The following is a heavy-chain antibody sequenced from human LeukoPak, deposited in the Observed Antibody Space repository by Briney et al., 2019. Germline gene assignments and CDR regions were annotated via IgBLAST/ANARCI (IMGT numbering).Heavy chain of an antibody. CDR1: GFTFTSCN. CDR3: AREKVTVTSRYAFDI. CDR2: ISSSSAYI. D-gene: IGHD4-17*01. V-gene: IGHV3-21*01. J-gene: IGHJ3*02. Sequence: GGSLRLSCAASGFTFTSCNMNWVRQAPGKGLEGVSLISSSSAYIYYADSVKGRFTISRDNAKNSLYLQMNTLRAGDTAVYYCAREKVTVTSRYAFDIWGQGTMVTVSS.